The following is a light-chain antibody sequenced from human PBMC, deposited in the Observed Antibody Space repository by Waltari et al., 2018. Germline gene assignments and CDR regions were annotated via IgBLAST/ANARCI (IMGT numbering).Light chain of an antibody. Sequence: QSGLTQPPPASGTPGQRVTNSCSGSSPHLGSHHVTWYQQLPGTAPKPPLYSNNQRPSGVPDRFSGSKSGTSASLAISGLQSEDEADYYCAAWDDSLNGHVVFGGGTKLTVL. V-gene: IGLV1-44*01. J-gene: IGLJ2*01. CDR2: SNN. CDR1: SPHLGSHH. CDR3: AAWDDSLNGHVV.